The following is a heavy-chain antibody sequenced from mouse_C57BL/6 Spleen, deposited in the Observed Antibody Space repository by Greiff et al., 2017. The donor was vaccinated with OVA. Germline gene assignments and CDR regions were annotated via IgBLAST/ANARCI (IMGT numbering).Heavy chain of an antibody. Sequence: EVQWVESVAELVRPGASVKLSCTASGFNIKNTYMHWVKQRPEQGLEWIGRIDPANGNTKYAPKFQGKATITADTSYNTAYLQLSSLTSEDTAIYYYARSVPLYGSSPHWYFDVWGTGTTVTVSS. D-gene: IGHD1-1*01. CDR1: GFNIKNTY. CDR2: IDPANGNT. V-gene: IGHV14-3*01. CDR3: ARSVPLYGSSPHWYFDV. J-gene: IGHJ1*03.